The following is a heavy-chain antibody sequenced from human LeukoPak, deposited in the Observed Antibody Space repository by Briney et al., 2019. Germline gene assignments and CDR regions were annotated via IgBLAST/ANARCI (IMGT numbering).Heavy chain of an antibody. CDR1: GGSFSGYY. CDR2: INHSGST. D-gene: IGHD3-9*01. V-gene: IGHV4-34*01. J-gene: IGHJ4*02. Sequence: SETLSLTCAVYGGSFSGYYWSWIRQPPGKGLEWIGEINHSGSTNYNPSLKSRVTISVDTSKNQFSLRLSSVTAADTAVYYCARSFDMYYFDYWGQGTLVTVSS. CDR3: ARSFDMYYFDY.